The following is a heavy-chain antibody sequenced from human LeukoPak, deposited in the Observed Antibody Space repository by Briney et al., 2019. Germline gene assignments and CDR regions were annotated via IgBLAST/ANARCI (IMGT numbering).Heavy chain of an antibody. CDR2: IWYDGSNK. CDR1: GFTFSSYG. J-gene: IGHJ4*02. Sequence: GGSLRLSCAASGFTFSSYGMHWVRQAPGKGLEWVAVIWYDGSNKYYADSVKGRFTISRDNSKNTLYPQMNSLRAEDTAVYYCAKIGSRRSLDYWGQGTLVTVSS. D-gene: IGHD3-10*01. V-gene: IGHV3-33*06. CDR3: AKIGSRRSLDY.